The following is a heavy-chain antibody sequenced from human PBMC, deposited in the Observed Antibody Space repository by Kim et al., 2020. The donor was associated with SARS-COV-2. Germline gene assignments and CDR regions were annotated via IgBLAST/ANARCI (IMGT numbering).Heavy chain of an antibody. CDR2: IYYSGST. V-gene: IGHV4-31*03. Sequence: SETLSLTCTVSGGSISSGGYYWSWIRQHPGKGLEWIGYIYYSGSTYYNPYLKSRVTISVDTSKNQYSLKLSSVTAADTAVYYCASPKRGYSYSLDYWGQGTLVTVSS. CDR3: ASPKRGYSYSLDY. D-gene: IGHD5-18*01. J-gene: IGHJ4*02. CDR1: GGSISSGGYY.